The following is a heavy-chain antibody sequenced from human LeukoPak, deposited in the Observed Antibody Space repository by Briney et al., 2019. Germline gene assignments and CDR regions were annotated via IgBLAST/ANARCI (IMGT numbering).Heavy chain of an antibody. CDR2: ISSSSSTI. J-gene: IGHJ4*02. V-gene: IGHV3-11*01. Sequence: LSLTCTVSGGSISSYYWSWIRQPPGKGLEWVPYISSSSSTIYYADSVKGRFTISRDNAKNSLYLQMNSLRAEDTAVYYCARDNYGDYRKKFDYWGQGTLVTVSS. CDR3: ARDNYGDYRKKFDY. D-gene: IGHD4-17*01. CDR1: GGSISSYY.